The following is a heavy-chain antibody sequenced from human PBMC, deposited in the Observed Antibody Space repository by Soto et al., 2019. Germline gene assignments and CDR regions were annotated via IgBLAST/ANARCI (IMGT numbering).Heavy chain of an antibody. CDR2: ISYDGSNK. CDR1: GFTFSSYG. V-gene: IGHV3-30*18. J-gene: IGHJ5*02. CDR3: AKDMLLYYYDSSGRNWFDP. D-gene: IGHD3-22*01. Sequence: QVQLVESGGGVVQPGRSLRLSCAASGFTFSSYGMHWVRQAPGKGLEWVAVISYDGSNKYYADSVKGRFTISRDNSKNTLYLQMNSLRAEDTAVYYCAKDMLLYYYDSSGRNWFDPWGQGTLVAVSS.